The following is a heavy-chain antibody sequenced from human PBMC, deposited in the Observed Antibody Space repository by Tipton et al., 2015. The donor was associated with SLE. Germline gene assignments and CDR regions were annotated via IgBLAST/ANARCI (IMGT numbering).Heavy chain of an antibody. V-gene: IGHV3-9*01. D-gene: IGHD1-26*01. CDR3: AKEVGSQSRSALDI. CDR1: GFTFDDYA. CDR2: ISWNSGSI. Sequence: RSLRLSCAASGFTFDDYAMHWVRQAPGKGLEWVSGISWNSGSIGYADSVKGRFTISRDNATNSLYLQMNSLRAEDTALYNCAKEVGSQSRSALDIWGQRTMVTVSS. J-gene: IGHJ3*02.